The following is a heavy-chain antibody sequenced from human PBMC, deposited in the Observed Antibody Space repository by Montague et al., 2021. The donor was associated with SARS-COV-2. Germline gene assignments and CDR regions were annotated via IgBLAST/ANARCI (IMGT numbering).Heavy chain of an antibody. Sequence: SETLSLTCAVYGGSFSGYYWSWTRQPPGKGLEWIGEINHSGSTNYNPSLKSRVTLSVDTSKNQFSLKLSSVTAADTAVYYCARERYSYSLTYGSTWFDPWGQGTLVTVSS. CDR3: ARERYSYSLTYGSTWFDP. V-gene: IGHV4-34*01. D-gene: IGHD3-9*01. J-gene: IGHJ5*02. CDR2: INHSGST. CDR1: GGSFSGYY.